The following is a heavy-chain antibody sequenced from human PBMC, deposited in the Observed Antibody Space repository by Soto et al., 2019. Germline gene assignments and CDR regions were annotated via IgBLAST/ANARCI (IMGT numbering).Heavy chain of an antibody. J-gene: IGHJ3*02. D-gene: IGHD4-17*01. Sequence: DGFRQDPGKGLEWVAVISYDGSNKYYADSVKGRSTISRDNSKNTLYLQMNSLRAEDTAVYYCASWFYGDYLVDAFDIWGQGTMVTVS. CDR2: ISYDGSNK. V-gene: IGHV3-30*03. CDR3: ASWFYGDYLVDAFDI.